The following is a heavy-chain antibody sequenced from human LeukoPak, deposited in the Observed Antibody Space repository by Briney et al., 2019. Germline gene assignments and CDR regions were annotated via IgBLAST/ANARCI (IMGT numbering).Heavy chain of an antibody. V-gene: IGHV4-34*01. CDR1: GGSFSGHY. CDR2: INDSGST. Sequence: SETMSLTCAVDGGSFSGHYWSWIRQSRGKGLEWIGEINDSGSTNYNPSLKSRVTISVDTSKSQFSLKLSSVTAADTALYYCSRAEVRGVLPDVRRYWGQGTLVTVSS. D-gene: IGHD3-10*01. CDR3: SRAEVRGVLPDVRRY. J-gene: IGHJ4*02.